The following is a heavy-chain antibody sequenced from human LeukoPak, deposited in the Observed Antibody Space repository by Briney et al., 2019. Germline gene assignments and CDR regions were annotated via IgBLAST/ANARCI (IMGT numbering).Heavy chain of an antibody. CDR3: ARLYCTGGTCFDP. CDR1: GYSFTSYW. Sequence: GESPKISCKGSGYSFTSYWIAWVRQMPGKGLEWMGIIHTGDSDTRYSPSFEGQVTISADKSISTAYLQWSSLEASDTAMYYCARLYCTGGTCFDPWGQGNLVTVSS. D-gene: IGHD2-8*02. CDR2: IHTGDSDT. J-gene: IGHJ5*02. V-gene: IGHV5-51*01.